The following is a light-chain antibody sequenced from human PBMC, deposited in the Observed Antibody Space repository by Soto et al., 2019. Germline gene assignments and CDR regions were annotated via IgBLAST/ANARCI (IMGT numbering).Light chain of an antibody. J-gene: IGKJ2*01. Sequence: AIQMTQSPSSVSASTGDRVTITCRASQGISSCLAWYQQKPGKAPKLLIYAASTLQSGVPSRFSGSGSGTDFTLTISGLQSEDFATYYCQQSNSYPYTFGQGTKLEIK. CDR2: AAS. CDR3: QQSNSYPYT. V-gene: IGKV1-8*01. CDR1: QGISSC.